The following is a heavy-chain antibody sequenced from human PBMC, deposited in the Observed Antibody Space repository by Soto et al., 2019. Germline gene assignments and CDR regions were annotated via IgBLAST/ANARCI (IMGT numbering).Heavy chain of an antibody. J-gene: IGHJ6*02. V-gene: IGHV4-4*07. D-gene: IGHD5-12*01. CDR3: AWTYNSGFSRPEGDYYFDGMDV. CDR1: GDSIRDYY. CDR2: MYISGGT. Sequence: QVQLQESGPGLVKTSETLSVTCSVSGDSIRDYYWSWIRQPAGKGLEWIGRMYISGGTNYNPSLKRGVTMSADTSVNHVSPTLRSVPATHTAIYYCAWTYNSGFSRPEGDYYFDGMDVWGQGPTVTFSS.